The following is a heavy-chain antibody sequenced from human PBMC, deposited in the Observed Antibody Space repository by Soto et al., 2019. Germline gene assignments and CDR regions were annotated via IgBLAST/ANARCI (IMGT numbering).Heavy chain of an antibody. J-gene: IGHJ6*02. CDR1: GGTFSSYA. V-gene: IGHV1-69*13. CDR3: ARLTGTYYYYGMDV. CDR2: IIPIFGTA. Sequence: WASVKVSCKASGGTFSSYAISWVRQAPGQGLEWMGGIIPIFGTANYAQKFQGRVTITADESTSTAYMELSSLRSEDTAVYYCARLTGTYYYYGMDVWGQGTTVTVSS. D-gene: IGHD1-7*01.